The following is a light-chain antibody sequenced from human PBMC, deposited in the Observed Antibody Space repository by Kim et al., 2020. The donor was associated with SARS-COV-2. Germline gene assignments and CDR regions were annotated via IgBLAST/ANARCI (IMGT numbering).Light chain of an antibody. CDR1: QGVSSGY. J-gene: IGKJ1*01. CDR2: GAS. Sequence: LSPGARATHSCRDSQGVSSGYLAWYQQKPGQAPRLLIYGASSRATGIPDRFSGSGSGTDFTLTISRLEPEDFAVYYCQQYGSSRTFGQGTKVDIK. V-gene: IGKV3-20*01. CDR3: QQYGSSRT.